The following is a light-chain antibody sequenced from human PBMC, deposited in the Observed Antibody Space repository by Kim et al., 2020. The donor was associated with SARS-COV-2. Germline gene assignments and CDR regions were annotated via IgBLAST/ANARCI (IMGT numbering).Light chain of an antibody. CDR1: NSNIGSNT. V-gene: IGLV1-44*01. CDR2: GNN. CDR3: ATWDGSLNGLI. J-gene: IGLJ2*01. Sequence: GQTVTISCSVSNSNIGSNTVDWYQHLPGTAPNLLIYGNNQRPSGVPDRFSGSKSGTSASLAISGLQSDDEADYYCATWDGSLNGLIFGGGTQLTVL.